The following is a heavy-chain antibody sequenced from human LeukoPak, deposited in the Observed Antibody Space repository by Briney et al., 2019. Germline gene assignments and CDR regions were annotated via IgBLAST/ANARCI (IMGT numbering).Heavy chain of an antibody. CDR3: ARGGTGKANWFDP. Sequence: PSETLSLTCTVSGGSISGYYWSWIRQPPGKGLGWIAFIYYTGSTNYNPSLKSRVTISVDTSKNQFSLKLTSVTAADTAVYYCARGGTGKANWFDPWGQGTLVTVSS. CDR1: GGSISGYY. V-gene: IGHV4-59*01. CDR2: IYYTGST. J-gene: IGHJ5*02. D-gene: IGHD1-1*01.